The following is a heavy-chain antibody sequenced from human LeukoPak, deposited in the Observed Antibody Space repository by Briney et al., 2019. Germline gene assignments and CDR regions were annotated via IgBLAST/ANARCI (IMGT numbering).Heavy chain of an antibody. CDR2: IYYSGST. CDR3: ARARELQYYFDY. V-gene: IGHV4-30-4*08. D-gene: IGHD1-7*01. CDR1: GGSISSGDYY. Sequence: SQTLSLTCTVSGGSISSGDYYWSWIRQPPGKGLEWIGYIYYSGSTYYNPSLKSRVTISVDTSKNQSSPKLSSVTAADTAVYYCARARELQYYFDYWGQGTLVTVSS. J-gene: IGHJ4*02.